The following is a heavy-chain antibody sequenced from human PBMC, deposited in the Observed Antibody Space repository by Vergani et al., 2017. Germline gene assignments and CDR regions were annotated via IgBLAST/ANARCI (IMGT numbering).Heavy chain of an antibody. Sequence: QVQLVESGGGLVKPGGSLRLSCAASGFTFSDYYMSWIRQAPGKGREWVSYISSSSSYTNYADSVKGRFTITRDNAQNSLYLQMNSLRAEDTAVYYCAGENSGHEVDYWGQGTLVTVSS. D-gene: IGHD5-12*01. CDR1: GFTFSDYY. CDR3: AGENSGHEVDY. J-gene: IGHJ4*02. CDR2: ISSSSSYT. V-gene: IGHV3-11*05.